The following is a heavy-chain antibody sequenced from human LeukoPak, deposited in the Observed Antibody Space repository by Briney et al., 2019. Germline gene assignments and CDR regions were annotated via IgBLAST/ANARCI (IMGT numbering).Heavy chain of an antibody. J-gene: IGHJ6*03. CDR3: ARVAAEVVGVPGAIGFGWLRRDYYYMDV. CDR1: GYTFTSHG. V-gene: IGHV1-18*01. CDR2: ISTYNGDT. D-gene: IGHD2-2*02. Sequence: GASVKVSCKTSGYTFTSHGINWVRQAPGQGLEWMGWISTYNGDTNSAQKFQGRVTMTRDMSTSTVYMELSSLRSEDTAVYYCARVAAEVVGVPGAIGFGWLRRDYYYMDVWGKGTTVTVSS.